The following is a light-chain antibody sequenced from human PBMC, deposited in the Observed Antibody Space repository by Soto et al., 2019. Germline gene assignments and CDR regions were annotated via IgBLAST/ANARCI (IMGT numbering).Light chain of an antibody. J-gene: IGKJ5*01. V-gene: IGKV1-17*03. CDR1: QGISKY. CDR3: LQHNSYPLT. Sequence: IQMTQSPYAMTASVGDRVTITWLASQGISKYLAWFQQKPGKVPKRLIYAASSLQSGVPSRFSGSGSGTEFTLTISSLQPEDFATYYCLQHNSYPLTFGQGTGLEIK. CDR2: AAS.